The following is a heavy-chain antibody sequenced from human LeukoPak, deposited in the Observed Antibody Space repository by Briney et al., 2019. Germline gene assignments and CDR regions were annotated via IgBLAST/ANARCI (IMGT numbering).Heavy chain of an antibody. J-gene: IGHJ3*02. V-gene: IGHV3-74*01. CDR1: GFTFNTYW. Sequence: GGSLRLSCAASGFTFNTYWMHWARQAPGKGLVWVSRINGDGSTTHYADSVKGRFTISRDNAKNTLYLQMNSLRAEDTAVYYCARDRPAFDIWGQGTMVTVSS. CDR2: INGDGSTT. CDR3: ARDRPAFDI.